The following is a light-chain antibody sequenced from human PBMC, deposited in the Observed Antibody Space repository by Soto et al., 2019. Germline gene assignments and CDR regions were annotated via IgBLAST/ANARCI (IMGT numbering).Light chain of an antibody. CDR3: QQYSIWPPLYT. CDR1: QSVSSN. CDR2: AAF. J-gene: IGKJ5*01. V-gene: IGKV3-15*01. Sequence: SPATLSVSPGERATLSCRASQSVSSNLAWYQQKPGQTPRLLIYAAFTGATGIPARFSGSGSGTEFTLTISSLQSEDFAVYYCQQYSIWPPLYTFGQGTRLEIK.